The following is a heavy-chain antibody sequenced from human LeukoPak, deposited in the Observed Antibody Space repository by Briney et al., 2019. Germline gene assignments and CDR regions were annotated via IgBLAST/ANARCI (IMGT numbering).Heavy chain of an antibody. V-gene: IGHV1-2*02. CDR3: ASGYYYDSSGYYEGAFDI. CDR1: GYTFTSYY. D-gene: IGHD3-22*01. J-gene: IGHJ3*02. CDR2: INPDSGGT. Sequence: ASVKISCKASGYTFTSYYMYWVRQAPGQGLEWMGWINPDSGGTNYAQKFQGRVTMTRDTSISTAYMELSRLRSDDTAVYYCASGYYYDSSGYYEGAFDIWGQGTMVTVSS.